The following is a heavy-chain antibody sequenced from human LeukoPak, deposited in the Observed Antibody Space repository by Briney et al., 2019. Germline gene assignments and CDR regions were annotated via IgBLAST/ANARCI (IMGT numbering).Heavy chain of an antibody. Sequence: SETLSLTCTVSGGSISSYYWSSIRQPPGKGLEWIGYIYYSGSTNYNPSLKSRVTISVDTSKNQFSLKLSSVTAADTAVYYCARAQYYGSGSYMNWFDPWGQGTLVTVSS. CDR3: ARAQYYGSGSYMNWFDP. CDR1: GGSISSYY. V-gene: IGHV4-59*01. J-gene: IGHJ5*02. CDR2: IYYSGST. D-gene: IGHD3-10*01.